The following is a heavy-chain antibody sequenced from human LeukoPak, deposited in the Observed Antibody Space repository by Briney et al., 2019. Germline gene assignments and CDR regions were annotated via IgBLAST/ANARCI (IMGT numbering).Heavy chain of an antibody. CDR1: GYTFTSYG. D-gene: IGHD1-14*01. V-gene: IGHV1-18*01. Sequence: ASVKVSCKASGYTFTSYGISWVRQAPGQGLEWMGWISTYDGHTNYAQRLQGRVTMTTDTSTSTAYMEVRGLRSDDTAVYYCARPAAINHPGAFDIWGQGTMVTVSS. J-gene: IGHJ3*02. CDR3: ARPAAINHPGAFDI. CDR2: ISTYDGHT.